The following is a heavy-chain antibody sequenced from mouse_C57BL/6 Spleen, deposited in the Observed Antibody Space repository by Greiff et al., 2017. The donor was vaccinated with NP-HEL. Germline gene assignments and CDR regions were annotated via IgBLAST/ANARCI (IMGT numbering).Heavy chain of an antibody. J-gene: IGHJ3*01. CDR2: ILPGSGRT. CDR3: ARQLRLPFAY. Sequence: VQLQQSGAELMKPGASVKLSCKATGYTFTGYWIEWVKQRPGHGLEWIGEILPGSGRTTSNEKFKGTATFTADTSSNTAYMQLSSLTTEDSAIYYCARQLRLPFAYWGQGTLVTVSA. D-gene: IGHD3-2*02. V-gene: IGHV1-9*01. CDR1: GYTFTGYW.